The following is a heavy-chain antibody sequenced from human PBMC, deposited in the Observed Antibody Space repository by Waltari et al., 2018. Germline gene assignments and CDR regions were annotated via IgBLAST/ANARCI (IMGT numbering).Heavy chain of an antibody. CDR2: LYSSGTT. CDR1: GFIVSSKY. V-gene: IGHV3-53*04. Sequence: EVRLVESGGGLVQPGGSLRLSCAASGFIVSSKYMSWVRQAPGKGLEWLSVLYSSGTTYYADSVKGRFTISRDNSNNTLFLQMNSLRPEDTAVYYCARGTVAAGYFDPWGQGTLVTVSS. CDR3: ARGTVAAGYFDP. J-gene: IGHJ4*02. D-gene: IGHD6-13*01.